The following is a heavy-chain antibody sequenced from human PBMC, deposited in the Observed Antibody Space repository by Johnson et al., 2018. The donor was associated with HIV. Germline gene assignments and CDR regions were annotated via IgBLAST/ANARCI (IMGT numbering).Heavy chain of an antibody. D-gene: IGHD1-7*01. CDR3: TTTNLELMDDAFDI. CDR1: GFTFSTYW. J-gene: IGHJ3*02. CDR2: IKQDGSEK. Sequence: VQLVESGGGVVRPGGSLRLSCAASGFTFSTYWMSWVRQAPGKGLEWVANIKQDGSEKYCVDSVKGRFTISKDNAKNSLYLQMNSLKTEDTAVYYCTTTNLELMDDAFDIWGQGTMVTVSS. V-gene: IGHV3-7*03.